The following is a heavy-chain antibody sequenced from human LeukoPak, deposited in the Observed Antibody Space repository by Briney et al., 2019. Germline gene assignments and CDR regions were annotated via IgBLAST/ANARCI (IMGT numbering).Heavy chain of an antibody. V-gene: IGHV6-1*01. D-gene: IGHD4-17*01. Sequence: SQILSLTCAISGDSVSSNSAAWNWVRQSPSRGLEWLGRTYYRSKWHYGSALSLQSRITTNPDTSKNQFSLHLNSVTPEDTAVYYCARGGRGDSVFLFDYWGQGTLVTVSS. CDR2: TYYRSKWHY. CDR3: ARGGRGDSVFLFDY. J-gene: IGHJ4*02. CDR1: GDSVSSNSAA.